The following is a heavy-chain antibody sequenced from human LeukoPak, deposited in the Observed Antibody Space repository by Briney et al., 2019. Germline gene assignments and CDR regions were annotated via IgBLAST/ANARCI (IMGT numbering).Heavy chain of an antibody. Sequence: PSQTLSLTCTVSGGSISSGSYYWSWIRQPAGKGLEWIGRIYTSGSTNYNPSLKSRVTISVDTSKNQFSLKLSSVTAADTAVYYCARDFIPSSSWYNWFDPWGQGTLVTVSS. J-gene: IGHJ5*02. D-gene: IGHD6-13*01. CDR1: GGSISSGSYY. CDR3: ARDFIPSSSWYNWFDP. CDR2: IYTSGST. V-gene: IGHV4-61*02.